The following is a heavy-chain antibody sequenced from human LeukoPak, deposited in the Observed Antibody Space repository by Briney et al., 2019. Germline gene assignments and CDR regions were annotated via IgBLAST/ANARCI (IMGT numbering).Heavy chain of an antibody. CDR3: ARENSPPWYYDILTGYYPNRSSYYYYGMDV. CDR2: INPSGGST. D-gene: IGHD3-9*01. V-gene: IGHV1-46*01. CDR1: GYTFTSYY. J-gene: IGHJ6*02. Sequence: ASVKVSCKASGYTFTSYYMHWVRQAPGQGLEWMGIINPSGGSTSYAQKFQGRVTMTRDTSTSTVYMELSSLRSEDTAVYYCARENSPPWYYDILTGYYPNRSSYYYYGMDVWGQGTTVTVSS.